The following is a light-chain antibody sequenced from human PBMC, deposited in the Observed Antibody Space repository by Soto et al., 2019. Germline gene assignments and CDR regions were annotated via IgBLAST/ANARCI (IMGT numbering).Light chain of an antibody. J-gene: IGLJ1*01. CDR2: EGN. CDR1: SRDVGGYNL. CDR3: CSYAGFSTFV. Sequence: QSVLTQPASMSGSPGQSITISCTGTSRDVGGYNLVSWYRQHPGKAPKLMIYEGNKRPSGVSNRFSGSKSGNTASLTISGLQAEDEADYYCCSYAGFSTFVFGIGTKVTVL. V-gene: IGLV2-23*03.